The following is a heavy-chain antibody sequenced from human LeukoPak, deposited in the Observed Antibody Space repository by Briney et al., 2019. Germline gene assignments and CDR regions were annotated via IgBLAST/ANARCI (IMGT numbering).Heavy chain of an antibody. CDR1: GGSFSGYY. V-gene: IGHV4-34*01. Sequence: PSETLSLTCAVYGGSFSGYYWSWIRQPPGKGLEWIGETNHSGSTNYNPSLKSRVTISVDTSKNQFSLKLSSVTAADTAVYYCARERIGSGWGNYYYYYGMDVWGKGTTVTVSS. CDR2: TNHSGST. CDR3: ARERIGSGWGNYYYYYGMDV. D-gene: IGHD6-19*01. J-gene: IGHJ6*04.